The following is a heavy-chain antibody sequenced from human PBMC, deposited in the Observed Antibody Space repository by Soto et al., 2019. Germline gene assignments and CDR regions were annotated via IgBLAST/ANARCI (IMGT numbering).Heavy chain of an antibody. CDR3: AVYVRYFDY. D-gene: IGHD3-10*02. CDR2: ITTSCGST. V-gene: IGHV3-23*01. Sequence: EVQLLESGGGLVQPGGSLRLSCAASGFTFSSYAMSWVRQAPGRGLEWDSTITTSCGSTYYADSVKGRFTISRDNSKKTLYLQMNSLRAEDTAVYYCAVYVRYFDYWGQGTLVTVSS. J-gene: IGHJ4*02. CDR1: GFTFSSYA.